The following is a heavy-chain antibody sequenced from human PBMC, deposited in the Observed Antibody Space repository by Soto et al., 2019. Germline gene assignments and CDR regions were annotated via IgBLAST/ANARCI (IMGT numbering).Heavy chain of an antibody. D-gene: IGHD3-22*01. V-gene: IGHV3-64*02. CDR1: GFTFSSYA. CDR3: ARVALYYDSSGYYPDWYFDL. J-gene: IGHJ2*01. CDR2: ISSNGGST. Sequence: EVQLVESGEGLVQPGGSLRLSCAASGFTFSSYAMHWVRQAPGKGLEYVSAISSNGGSTYYADSVKGRFTISRDNSKNTLYLQMGSLRAEDMAVYYCARVALYYDSSGYYPDWYFDLWGRGTLVTVSS.